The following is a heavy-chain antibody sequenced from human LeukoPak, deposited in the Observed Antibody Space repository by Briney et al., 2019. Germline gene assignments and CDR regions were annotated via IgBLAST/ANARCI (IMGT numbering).Heavy chain of an antibody. CDR2: INHSGST. J-gene: IGHJ4*02. CDR3: ARGLTRDY. V-gene: IGHV4-39*07. Sequence: PSETLSLTCIVSGGSISSTTYYWSWIRQPPGKGLEWIGEINHSGSTNYNPSLKSRVTISVDTSKNQFSLKLSSVTAADTAVYYCARGLTRDYWGQGTLVTVSS. D-gene: IGHD1-14*01. CDR1: GGSISSTTYY.